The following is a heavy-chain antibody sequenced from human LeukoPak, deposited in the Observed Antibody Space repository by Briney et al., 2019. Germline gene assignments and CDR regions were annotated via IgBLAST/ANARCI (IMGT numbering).Heavy chain of an antibody. CDR2: ISYDGSNK. J-gene: IGHJ4*02. Sequence: GRSLRLSCAASGFTFSSYAMHWVRQAPGKGLEWVAVISYDGSNKYYADSVKGRFTISRDNSKNTLYLQMNSLRAEDTAVYYCARSGAVAGPFDYWGQGTLVTVSS. CDR3: ARSGAVAGPFDY. V-gene: IGHV3-30*04. CDR1: GFTFSSYA. D-gene: IGHD6-19*01.